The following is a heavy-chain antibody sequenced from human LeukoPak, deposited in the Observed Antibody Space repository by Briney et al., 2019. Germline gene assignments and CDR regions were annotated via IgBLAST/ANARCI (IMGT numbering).Heavy chain of an antibody. CDR3: ARREAAAVNYFDS. CDR1: GYSFTRYW. Sequence: GESLKISCEASGYSFTRYWIAWVRQTPGKGLEWMGIIYPGDSDTKYSASFQGQVTISVDISINTAYLQWNSLRTSDIAMYYCARREAAAVNYFDSWGQGTQVIVSP. V-gene: IGHV5-51*01. D-gene: IGHD6-13*01. CDR2: IYPGDSDT. J-gene: IGHJ4*02.